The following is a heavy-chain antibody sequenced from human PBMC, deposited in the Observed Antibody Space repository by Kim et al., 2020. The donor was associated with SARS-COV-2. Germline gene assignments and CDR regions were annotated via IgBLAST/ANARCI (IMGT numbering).Heavy chain of an antibody. D-gene: IGHD3-22*01. Sequence: AAPVKGRFTISRDESKNTLYLQMNSLKTEDTAVYYCTTITVYDDSSGPDYWGQGTLVTVSS. CDR3: TTITVYDDSSGPDY. V-gene: IGHV3-15*01. J-gene: IGHJ4*02.